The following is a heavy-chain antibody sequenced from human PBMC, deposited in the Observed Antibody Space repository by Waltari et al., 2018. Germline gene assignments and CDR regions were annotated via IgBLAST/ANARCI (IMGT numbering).Heavy chain of an antibody. D-gene: IGHD3-16*02. Sequence: QVQLQQWGAGLLKPSETLSLTCAVYGGSFSGYYWSWIRQPPGKGLEWIGEINHSGSTNVNPSLKSRVTISVDTSKNQFSLKLSSVTAADTAVYYCARGGNTYYDYIWGSYRIYYFDYWGQGTLVTVSS. CDR3: ARGGNTYYDYIWGSYRIYYFDY. CDR1: GGSFSGYY. V-gene: IGHV4-34*01. J-gene: IGHJ4*02. CDR2: INHSGST.